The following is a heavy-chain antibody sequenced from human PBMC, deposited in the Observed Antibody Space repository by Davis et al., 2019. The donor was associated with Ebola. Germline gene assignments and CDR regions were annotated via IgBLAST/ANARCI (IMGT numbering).Heavy chain of an antibody. V-gene: IGHV1-18*01. Sequence: ASVKVSCKASGYIFSSYGISWVRQAPGQGLEWMGYSNDYDGDTKYAQKFQGRVTMTADTSTGTAYLDLRSLRSDDTAVYFCARTSIVGTTTTASDIWGQGTLVTVSS. J-gene: IGHJ3*02. CDR1: GYIFSSYG. CDR2: SNDYDGDT. CDR3: ARTSIVGTTTTASDI. D-gene: IGHD1-26*01.